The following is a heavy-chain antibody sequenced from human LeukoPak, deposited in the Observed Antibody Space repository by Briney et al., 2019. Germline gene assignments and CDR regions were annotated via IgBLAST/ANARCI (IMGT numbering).Heavy chain of an antibody. CDR2: ISTSSSYT. CDR3: ARDANGGAEYFQL. J-gene: IGHJ1*01. Sequence: GGSLRLSCAASGFSFSDYYMSWIRQAPGKELEWISYISTSSSYTTYADSVKGRFPISRDNAKNSLFLQMNSLRPEDTAIYYCARDANGGAEYFQLWGQGTLVTVSS. CDR1: GFSFSDYY. D-gene: IGHD2-8*01. V-gene: IGHV3-11*05.